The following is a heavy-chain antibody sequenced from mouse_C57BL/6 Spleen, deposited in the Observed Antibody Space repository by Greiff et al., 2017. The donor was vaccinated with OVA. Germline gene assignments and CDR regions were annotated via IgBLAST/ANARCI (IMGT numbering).Heavy chain of an antibody. J-gene: IGHJ1*03. D-gene: IGHD2-3*01. Sequence: EVKLVESGGGLVQPGGSLKLSCAASGFTFSDYYMYWVRQTPEKRLEWVAYISNGGGSTYYPDTVKGRFTISRDNAKNTLYLQMSRLKSEDTAMYYCARLRDYDGYYRWYFDVWGTGTTVTVSS. V-gene: IGHV5-12*01. CDR2: ISNGGGST. CDR3: ARLRDYDGYYRWYFDV. CDR1: GFTFSDYY.